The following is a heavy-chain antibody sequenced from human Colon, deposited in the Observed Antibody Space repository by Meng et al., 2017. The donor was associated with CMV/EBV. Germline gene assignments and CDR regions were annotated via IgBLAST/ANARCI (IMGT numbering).Heavy chain of an antibody. CDR1: GFTFDNYA. CDR2: IYSGGST. J-gene: IGHJ4*02. CDR3: ARGQVQLGY. D-gene: IGHD6-6*01. Sequence: GESLKISCATSGFTFDNYAMSWVRQAPGKGLEWVSVIYSGGSTYYADSVKGRFTISRDNSKNTLYLQMNSLRAEDTAVYYCARGQVQLGYWGQGTLVTVSS. V-gene: IGHV3-53*01.